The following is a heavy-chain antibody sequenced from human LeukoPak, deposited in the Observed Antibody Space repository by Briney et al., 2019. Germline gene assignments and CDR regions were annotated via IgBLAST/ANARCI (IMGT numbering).Heavy chain of an antibody. CDR1: GGSISSYY. J-gene: IGHJ3*02. Sequence: PSETLSLTCTVSGGSISSYYWSWIRQPPGKGLEWIGYIYYSGSTNYNPSLKSRVTISVDTSKNQFSLKLSSVTAADTAVYYCARELSIAAAGKGAGSFAFDIWGQGTMVTVSS. D-gene: IGHD6-13*01. V-gene: IGHV4-59*01. CDR3: ARELSIAAAGKGAGSFAFDI. CDR2: IYYSGST.